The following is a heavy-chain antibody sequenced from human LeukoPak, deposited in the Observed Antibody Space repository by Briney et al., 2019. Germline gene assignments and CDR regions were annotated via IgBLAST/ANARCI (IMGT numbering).Heavy chain of an antibody. CDR3: ARGPRWGYYGSGSYRSFYYYGVDV. J-gene: IGHJ6*02. CDR2: IYYSGST. Sequence: PSETLSLTCTVSGGSISSYYWSWIRQPPGKGLEWIGYIYYSGSTNYNPSLKSRVTISVDTSKNQFSLKLSSVTAADTAVYYCARGPRWGYYGSGSYRSFYYYGVDVWGQGTTVTVS. D-gene: IGHD3-10*01. V-gene: IGHV4-59*01. CDR1: GGSISSYY.